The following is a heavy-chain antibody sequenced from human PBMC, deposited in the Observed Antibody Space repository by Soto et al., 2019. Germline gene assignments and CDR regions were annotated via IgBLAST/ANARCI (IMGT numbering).Heavy chain of an antibody. CDR2: ISYDGSNK. J-gene: IGHJ4*02. V-gene: IGHV3-30*18. CDR1: GFTFSSYG. Sequence: QVQLVESGGGVVQPGRSLRLSCAASGFTFSSYGMHWVRQAPGKGLEWVAVISYDGSNKYYADSVKGRFTISRDNSKNTLYLQMNSLRAEDTAVYYCAKDESYCSGGSCYVFVYWGRGTLVTVSS. D-gene: IGHD2-15*01. CDR3: AKDESYCSGGSCYVFVY.